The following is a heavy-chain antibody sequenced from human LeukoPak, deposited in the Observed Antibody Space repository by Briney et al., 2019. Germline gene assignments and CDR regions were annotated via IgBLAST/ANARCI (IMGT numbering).Heavy chain of an antibody. CDR2: ISTYSGNT. Sequence: GASVKVSCKASGYTFTTYGISWVRQAPGQGPEWMGWISTYSGNTHYAQELQGRVTLTTDTSTSTAYMDLRSLRSDDTAVYYCARAGRGHWDTRIWYLGNWFDPWGQGTLVTVSS. CDR3: ARAGRGHWDTRIWYLGNWFDP. V-gene: IGHV1-18*01. CDR1: GYTFTTYG. J-gene: IGHJ5*02. D-gene: IGHD6-13*01.